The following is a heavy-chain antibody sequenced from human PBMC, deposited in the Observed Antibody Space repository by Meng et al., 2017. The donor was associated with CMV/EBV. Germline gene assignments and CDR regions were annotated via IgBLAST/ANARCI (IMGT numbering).Heavy chain of an antibody. CDR2: IYWDDDK. V-gene: IGHV2-5*02. Sequence: HSTLKEYGPTLVNPTQTLTLTCTFSGFSLSTSGVGVGWIRQPPGKALEWLALIYWDDDKRYSPSLKSRLTITKDTSKNQVVLTMTNMDPVDTATYFCAHLDTAKLHFDYWGQGTLVTVSS. D-gene: IGHD5-18*01. J-gene: IGHJ4*02. CDR1: GFSLSTSGVG. CDR3: AHLDTAKLHFDY.